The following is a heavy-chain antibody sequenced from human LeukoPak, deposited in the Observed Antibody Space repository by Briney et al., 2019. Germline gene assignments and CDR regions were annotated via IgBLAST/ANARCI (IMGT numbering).Heavy chain of an antibody. CDR1: GFSFSSYA. Sequence: GGSLRLSCAASGFSFSSYAMSWVRQAPGRGLEWVSSISGSGDNTYYAESVKGRFTISRDNSKNTLFLQMNSLRAEDTAVFYCAKRSGYTTGWFFDFWGQGTLVTVSS. D-gene: IGHD6-19*01. CDR3: AKRSGYTTGWFFDF. J-gene: IGHJ4*02. CDR2: ISGSGDNT. V-gene: IGHV3-23*01.